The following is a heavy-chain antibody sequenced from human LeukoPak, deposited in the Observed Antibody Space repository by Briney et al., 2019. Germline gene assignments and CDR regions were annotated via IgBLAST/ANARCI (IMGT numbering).Heavy chain of an antibody. V-gene: IGHV7-4-1*02. Sequence: ASVKVSCTASGYTFTTYAMNWVRQAPGQGLEWMGWINTSTGNPTYAQAFTGRFVFSLDSSVSTAYLQISSLKAEDTAVYYCARGGEGDYVYSFDYWGQGTLVTVSS. CDR3: ARGGEGDYVYSFDY. D-gene: IGHD4-17*01. CDR1: GYTFTTYA. CDR2: INTSTGNP. J-gene: IGHJ4*02.